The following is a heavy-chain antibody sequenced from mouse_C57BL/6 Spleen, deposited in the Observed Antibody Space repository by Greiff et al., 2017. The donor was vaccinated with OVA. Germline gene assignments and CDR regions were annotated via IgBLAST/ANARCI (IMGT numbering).Heavy chain of an antibody. CDR1: GFTFSDYG. J-gene: IGHJ1*03. CDR2: ISSGSSTI. CDR3: AVYDGYYDGYFDV. V-gene: IGHV5-17*01. D-gene: IGHD2-3*01. Sequence: VQLQQSGGGLVKPGGSLKLSCAASGFTFSDYGMHWVRQAPEKGLEWVAYISSGSSTIYYADTVKGRFTISRDNAKNTLFLQMTSLRSEDTAMYYCAVYDGYYDGYFDVWGTGTTVTVSS.